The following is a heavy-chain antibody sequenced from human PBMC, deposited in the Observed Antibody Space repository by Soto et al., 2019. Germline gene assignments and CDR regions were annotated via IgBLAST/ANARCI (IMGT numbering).Heavy chain of an antibody. V-gene: IGHV3-33*01. Sequence: PGGSLRLSCAASGFTFSSYGMHWVRQAPGKGLEWVAVIWYDGSNKYYADSVKGRFTISRDNSKNTLYLQMNSLRAEDTAVYYCARDPSTYYDILTGYSGGYYFDYWGQGTLVTVSS. CDR2: IWYDGSNK. J-gene: IGHJ4*02. D-gene: IGHD3-9*01. CDR1: GFTFSSYG. CDR3: ARDPSTYYDILTGYSGGYYFDY.